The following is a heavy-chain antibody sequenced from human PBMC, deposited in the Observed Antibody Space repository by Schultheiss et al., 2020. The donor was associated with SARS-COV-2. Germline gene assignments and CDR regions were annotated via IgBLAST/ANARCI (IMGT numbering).Heavy chain of an antibody. CDR2: ISYDGSNK. CDR1: GFTFSSYG. Sequence: GGSLRLSCAASGFTFSSYGMHWVRQAPGKGLEWVAVISYDGSNKYYADSVKGRFTISRDNSKNTLYLQMNSLRAEDTAVFYCAKDTGQLWAYYFDYWGQGTLVTVSS. D-gene: IGHD5-18*01. J-gene: IGHJ4*02. V-gene: IGHV3-30*18. CDR3: AKDTGQLWAYYFDY.